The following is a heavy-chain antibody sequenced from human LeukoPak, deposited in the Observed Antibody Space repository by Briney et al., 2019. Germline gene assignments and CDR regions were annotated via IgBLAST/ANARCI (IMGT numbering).Heavy chain of an antibody. J-gene: IGHJ5*01. CDR3: SRGTHWFDS. CDR1: GDSVSSNSAA. D-gene: IGHD1-7*01. V-gene: IGHV6-1*01. CDR2: TYYRSNWYN. Sequence: SQTLSLTCAISGDSVSSNSAAWNWIRQTTSRGLEWLGRTYYRSNWYNDYAVSVSSRIAVNPDTSKNQFSLQLNSVTPEDTAVYYCSRGTHWFDSWGQGTLVTVSS.